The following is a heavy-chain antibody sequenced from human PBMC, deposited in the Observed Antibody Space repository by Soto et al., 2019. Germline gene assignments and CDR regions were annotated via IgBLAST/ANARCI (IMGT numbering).Heavy chain of an antibody. V-gene: IGHV3-30-3*01. Sequence: GGSLRLSCAASGFTFSSYAMHLVRQAPGKGLEWVAVISYDGSNKYYADSVTGRCTISRDNSKNTLDLQMNSLRAEDTAVYYCARDLRAVAGSDNYYDMEVWRQGNTVTVPS. CDR3: ARDLRAVAGSDNYYDMEV. CDR2: ISYDGSNK. D-gene: IGHD6-19*01. CDR1: GFTFSSYA. J-gene: IGHJ6*01.